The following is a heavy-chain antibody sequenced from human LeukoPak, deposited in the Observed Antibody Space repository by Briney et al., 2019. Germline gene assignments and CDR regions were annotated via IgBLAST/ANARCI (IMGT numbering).Heavy chain of an antibody. CDR3: ARDNWRYCSTTSCQEAFDI. D-gene: IGHD2-2*01. CDR2: IHYSGST. CDR1: GGSISSYY. V-gene: IGHV4-59*01. Sequence: SETLSLTCTVSGGSISSYYWSWIRQPPGKGLEWIGYIHYSGSTNYNPSLKSRVTTSIDTSKNQFSLKLSSVTAADTAVYYCARDNWRYCSTTSCQEAFDIWGQGTMVTVSS. J-gene: IGHJ3*02.